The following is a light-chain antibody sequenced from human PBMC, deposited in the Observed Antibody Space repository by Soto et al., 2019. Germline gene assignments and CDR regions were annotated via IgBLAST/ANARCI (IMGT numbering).Light chain of an antibody. CDR2: GAS. CDR1: QHIRSNF. CDR3: QLYGDRPWT. J-gene: IGKJ1*01. Sequence: IVLTQAPCTLSLPPGERASLSCATSQHIRSNFLAWFQQKPGQPPRLLIYGASSRATDIPDRFSGGGSGTDFSLIINSLQPEDFGVYYCQLYGDRPWTFGEGTKVDIK. V-gene: IGKV3-20*01.